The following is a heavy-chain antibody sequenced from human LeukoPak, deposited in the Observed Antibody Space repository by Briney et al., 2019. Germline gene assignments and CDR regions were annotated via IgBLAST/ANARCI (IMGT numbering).Heavy chain of an antibody. CDR2: INPNSGRT. Sequence: ASVKVSCKAYGYNLIDYYIHWVRQAPGQGLEWMGWINPNSGRTEYAQKFQGRVTMTRDTSINTAYMDLSRLRSDDTAVYYCARVPGYCSTNSCYTRGFEYWGQGTLVTVSS. J-gene: IGHJ4*02. CDR1: GYNLIDYY. CDR3: ARVPGYCSTNSCYTRGFEY. D-gene: IGHD2-2*02. V-gene: IGHV1-2*02.